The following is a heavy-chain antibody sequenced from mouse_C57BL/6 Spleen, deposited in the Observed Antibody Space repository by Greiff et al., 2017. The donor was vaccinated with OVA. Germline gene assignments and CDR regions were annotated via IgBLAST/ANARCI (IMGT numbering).Heavy chain of an antibody. CDR2: IDPSDSET. D-gene: IGHD1-1*01. CDR3: ARSNYGSEEYYFDY. Sequence: VKLQQPGAELVRPGSSVKLSCKASGYTFTSYWMHWVKQRPIQGLEWIGNIDPSDSETHYNQKFKDKATLTVDKSSSTAYMQLSSLTSEDSAVYYCARSNYGSEEYYFDYWGQGTTLTVSS. V-gene: IGHV1-52*01. J-gene: IGHJ2*01. CDR1: GYTFTSYW.